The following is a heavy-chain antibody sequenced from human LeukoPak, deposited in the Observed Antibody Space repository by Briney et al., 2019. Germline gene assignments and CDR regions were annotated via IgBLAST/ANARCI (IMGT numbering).Heavy chain of an antibody. Sequence: GGSLRLSCAASGFTCSTYAMSWVRQAPGKGLEWVSVISGSGSSTYYADSVKGRFTISRDNSKNTLYLQMNSLRAEDTAVYYCAKEMATIRVFDFWGQGTMVTVSS. CDR1: GFTCSTYA. V-gene: IGHV3-23*01. D-gene: IGHD5-24*01. CDR3: AKEMATIRVFDF. CDR2: ISGSGSST. J-gene: IGHJ3*01.